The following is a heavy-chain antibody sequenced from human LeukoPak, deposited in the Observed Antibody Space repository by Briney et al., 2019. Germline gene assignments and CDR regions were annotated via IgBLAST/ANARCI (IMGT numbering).Heavy chain of an antibody. D-gene: IGHD1-1*01. Sequence: ASVKVSCKASGYTFTGYYMHWVRQAPGQGLEWMGWINPNSGGTNYAQKFQGRVTMARDTSISTAYMELSRLRSDDTAVYYCARDRCWNDLMFPAYWGQGTLVTVSS. CDR3: ARDRCWNDLMFPAY. CDR2: INPNSGGT. V-gene: IGHV1-2*02. CDR1: GYTFTGYY. J-gene: IGHJ4*02.